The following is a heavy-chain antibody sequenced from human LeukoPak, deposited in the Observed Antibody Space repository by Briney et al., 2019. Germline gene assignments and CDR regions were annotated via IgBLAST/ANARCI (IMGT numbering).Heavy chain of an antibody. J-gene: IGHJ4*02. CDR1: GFIFSSHA. CDR2: MCASGDRT. D-gene: IGHD5-24*01. Sequence: GGSLRLSCGASGFIFSSHAMNWVRQAPGKGVEWVSLMCASGDRTYYADSVKGRFTISRDNSKNTLYLQMNSLRAEDTGLYYCTRDPFDYWGQGTLVTVSS. CDR3: TRDPFDY. V-gene: IGHV3-23*01.